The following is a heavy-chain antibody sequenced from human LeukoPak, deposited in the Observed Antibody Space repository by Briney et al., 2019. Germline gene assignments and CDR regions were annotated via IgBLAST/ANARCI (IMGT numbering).Heavy chain of an antibody. J-gene: IGHJ5*02. D-gene: IGHD2-2*01. CDR1: GGSISSGYY. Sequence: SETLSLTCTVSGGSISSGYYWGWIRQPPGKGLEWIGSIYHSGSTYYNPSLKSRVTISVDTSKNQFSLKLSSVTAADTAVYYCARDRYCSSTSCYGGGHWFDPWGQGTLVTVSS. CDR2: IYHSGST. V-gene: IGHV4-38-2*02. CDR3: ARDRYCSSTSCYGGGHWFDP.